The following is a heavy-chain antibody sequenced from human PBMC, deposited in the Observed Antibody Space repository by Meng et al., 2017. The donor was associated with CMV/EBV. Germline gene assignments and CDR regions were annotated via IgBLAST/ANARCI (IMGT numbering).Heavy chain of an antibody. CDR3: ARDFRYDFWSGLFTN. V-gene: IGHV1-2*02. D-gene: IGHD3-3*01. CDR1: GYTFTGYY. Sequence: ASVKVSCKASGYTFTGYYMHWVRQAPGQGLEWMGWINPNSGGTNYAQKFQGRVTMTRDTSISTAYMELSRLRSDDTAVYYCARDFRYDFWSGLFTNWGQRTLVTVSS. J-gene: IGHJ4*02. CDR2: INPNSGGT.